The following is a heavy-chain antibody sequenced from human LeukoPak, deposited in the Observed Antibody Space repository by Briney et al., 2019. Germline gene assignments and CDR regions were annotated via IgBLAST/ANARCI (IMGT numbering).Heavy chain of an antibody. V-gene: IGHV4-4*07. Sequence: SETLSLTCTVSGGSISSYYWSWIRQPAGKGLEWIGRIYTSGSTNYNPSLKSRGTISVDTSKNQFSLKLGSVTAADTAVYYCARGFLEPKNYYYLYQLEVWGKGTTVTVSS. CDR3: ARGFLEPKNYYYLYQLEV. CDR1: GGSISSYY. J-gene: IGHJ6*03. D-gene: IGHD1-1*01. CDR2: IYTSGST.